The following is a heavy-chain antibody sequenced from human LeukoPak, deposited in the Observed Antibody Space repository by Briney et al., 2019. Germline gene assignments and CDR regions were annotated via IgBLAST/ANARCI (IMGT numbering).Heavy chain of an antibody. CDR3: ARDYSSGYYDSSGYHWDY. D-gene: IGHD3-22*01. Sequence: ASVKVSCKASGYTFTGYYMHWVRQAPGQGLEWMGWINPNSGGTNYAQKFQGRVTMTRDTSISTAYMKLSRLRSDDTAVYYCARDYSSGYYDSSGYHWDYWGQGTLVTVSS. CDR2: INPNSGGT. CDR1: GYTFTGYY. J-gene: IGHJ4*02. V-gene: IGHV1-2*02.